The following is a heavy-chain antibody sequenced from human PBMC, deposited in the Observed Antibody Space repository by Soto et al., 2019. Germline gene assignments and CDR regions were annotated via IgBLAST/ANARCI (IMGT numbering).Heavy chain of an antibody. V-gene: IGHV3-33*01. CDR3: ARATTYLPSPPDY. D-gene: IGHD1-1*01. CDR2: IWYDGSNK. J-gene: IGHJ4*02. CDR1: GFTFSSYG. Sequence: GGSLRLSCAASGFTFSSYGMHWVRQAPGKGLEWVAVIWYDGSNKYYADSVKGRFTISRDNSKNTLYLQMNSLRVEDTAVYYCARATTYLPSPPDYWGQGTLVTVSS.